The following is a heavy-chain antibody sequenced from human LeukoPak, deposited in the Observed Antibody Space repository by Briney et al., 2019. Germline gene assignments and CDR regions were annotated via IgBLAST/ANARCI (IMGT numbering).Heavy chain of an antibody. CDR3: AGGERGYYLT. J-gene: IGHJ4*02. CDR1: GASISTYY. CDR2: IYPSGSI. D-gene: IGHD3-22*01. Sequence: PSETLSLTCTVSGASISTYYWSWIRQPAGKGLEWIGRIYPSGSINYNPSLKSRVTMSVDTSKNQFSLRLSSATAADTAVYYCAGGERGYYLTWGQGTPVTVSS. V-gene: IGHV4-4*07.